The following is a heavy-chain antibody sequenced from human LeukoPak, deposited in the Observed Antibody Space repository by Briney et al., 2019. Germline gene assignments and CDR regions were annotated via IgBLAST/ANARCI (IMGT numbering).Heavy chain of an antibody. V-gene: IGHV3-9*01. D-gene: IGHD2-21*02. CDR2: ISWNSGSI. CDR3: AKEMPYCGGDCYSRGYFDY. J-gene: IGHJ4*02. Sequence: GGSLRLSCAASGFTFSNYWMNWVRQAPGKGLEWVSGISWNSGSIGYADSVKGRFTISRDNAKNSLYLQMNSLRAEDTALYYCAKEMPYCGGDCYSRGYFDYWGQGTLVTVSS. CDR1: GFTFSNYW.